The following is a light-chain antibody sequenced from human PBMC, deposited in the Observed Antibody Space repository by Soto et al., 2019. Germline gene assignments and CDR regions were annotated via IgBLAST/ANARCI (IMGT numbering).Light chain of an antibody. J-gene: IGKJ3*01. CDR1: QSVSSW. CDR3: QQYNSYSA. Sequence: DIQMTQSPSTLSASVGDRVTITCRASQSVSSWLAWYQQKPGKAPKLLIYDASSLESGVPSRFSGSGSETEFTLTISSLQPDDFATYYCQQYNSYSAFGPGTKVDIK. V-gene: IGKV1-5*01. CDR2: DAS.